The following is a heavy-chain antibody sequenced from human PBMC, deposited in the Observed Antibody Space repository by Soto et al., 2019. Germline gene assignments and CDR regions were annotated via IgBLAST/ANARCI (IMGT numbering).Heavy chain of an antibody. CDR1: EGSFRGYY. Sequence: LSLTCPVLEGSFRGYYWTGIGQPPGRGRGRIGEINHRGSTNYNPSLKSRVTISVDTSKNQFSLKLSSVTAADTAVYYCARTGGGTIFGVVIDYYYCMDVWGPATMVTVSS. J-gene: IGHJ6*02. CDR2: INHRGST. V-gene: IGHV4-34*01. D-gene: IGHD3-3*01. CDR3: ARTGGGTIFGVVIDYYYCMDV.